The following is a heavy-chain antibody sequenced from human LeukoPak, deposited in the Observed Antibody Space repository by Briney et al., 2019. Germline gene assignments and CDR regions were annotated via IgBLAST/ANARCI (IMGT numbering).Heavy chain of an antibody. CDR2: IYYSGST. CDR1: GGSISSYY. D-gene: IGHD6-6*01. J-gene: IGHJ5*02. CDR3: ARVLVLPLTNWFDP. V-gene: IGHV4-59*01. Sequence: SETLSLTCTVPGGSISSYYWSWIRQPPGKGLEWIGYIYYSGSTNYNPSLKSRVTISVDTSKNQFSLKLGSVTAADTAVYYCARVLVLPLTNWFDPWGQGTLVTVSS.